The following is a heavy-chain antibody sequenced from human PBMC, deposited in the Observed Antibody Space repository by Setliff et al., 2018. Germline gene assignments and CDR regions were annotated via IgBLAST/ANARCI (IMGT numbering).Heavy chain of an antibody. Sequence: PSETLSLTCAAYGGTFSDYHWTWIRQSPEKGLEWIGEINHRGSTNYNPSLKSRVTISIDTSRDQFSLKLISMIAADTAVYYCARGHPPSDSSGYYYAYWGQGTLVTVSS. V-gene: IGHV4-34*01. CDR1: GGTFSDYH. CDR2: INHRGST. D-gene: IGHD3-22*01. CDR3: ARGHPPSDSSGYYYAY. J-gene: IGHJ4*02.